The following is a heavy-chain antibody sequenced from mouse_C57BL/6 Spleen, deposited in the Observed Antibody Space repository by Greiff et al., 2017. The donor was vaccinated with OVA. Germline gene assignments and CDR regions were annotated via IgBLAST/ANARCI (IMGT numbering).Heavy chain of an antibody. CDR2: ISDGGSYT. V-gene: IGHV5-4*01. J-gene: IGHJ4*01. CDR1: GFTYSSYA. Sequence: EVQRVESGGGLVKPGGSLKLSCAASGFTYSSYAMSWVRQTPEKRLEWVATISDGGSYTYYPDNVKGRFTISRDNAKNNLYLQMSHLKSEDTAMYYCAREDYYYAMDYWGQGTSVTVSS. CDR3: AREDYYYAMDY.